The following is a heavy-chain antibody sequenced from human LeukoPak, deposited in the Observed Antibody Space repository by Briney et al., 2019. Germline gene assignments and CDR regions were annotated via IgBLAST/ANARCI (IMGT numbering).Heavy chain of an antibody. D-gene: IGHD6-13*01. CDR3: ARGRVDSSSWYSFNWFDP. CDR2: INHSGST. CDR1: GGSFSGYY. J-gene: IGHJ5*02. Sequence: SETLSLTCAVYGGSFSGYYWSWIRQPPGKGLEWIGEINHSGSTNYNPSLKSRVTISVDTSKNQFSLKLSSVTAADTAVYYCARGRVDSSSWYSFNWFDPWGQGTLVTVSS. V-gene: IGHV4-34*01.